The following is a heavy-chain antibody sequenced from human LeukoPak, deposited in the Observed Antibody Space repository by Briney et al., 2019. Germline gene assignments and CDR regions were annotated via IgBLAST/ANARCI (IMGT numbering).Heavy chain of an antibody. CDR2: IYYTGTT. Sequence: SETLSLTCTLSGGPITSTSYYWGWIRQPPGEGLEWIGTIYYTGTTNYNPSLKSRVTISVDTSKNQFSLKLSSVTAADTAVYYCARGRRGKLLWFGELFAFDYWGQGTLVTVSS. V-gene: IGHV4-39*07. CDR1: GGPITSTSYY. J-gene: IGHJ4*02. CDR3: ARGRRGKLLWFGELFAFDY. D-gene: IGHD3-10*01.